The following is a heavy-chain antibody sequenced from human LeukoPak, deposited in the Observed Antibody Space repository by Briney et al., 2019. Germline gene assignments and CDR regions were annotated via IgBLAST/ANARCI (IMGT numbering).Heavy chain of an antibody. J-gene: IGHJ4*02. D-gene: IGHD2-15*01. CDR1: GGSFSGYY. Sequence: SETLSLTCAVYGGSFSGYYWSWIRQPPGKGLEWIGEINHSGSTNYNPSLKSRVTISVDTSKDQFSLKLSSVTAADTAVYYCARVRFVALDYWGQGTLVTVSS. CDR3: ARVRFVALDY. CDR2: INHSGST. V-gene: IGHV4-34*01.